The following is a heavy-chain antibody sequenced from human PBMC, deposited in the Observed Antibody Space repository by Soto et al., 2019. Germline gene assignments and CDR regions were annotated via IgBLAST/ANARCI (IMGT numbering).Heavy chain of an antibody. J-gene: IGHJ4*02. D-gene: IGHD6-19*01. CDR1: GYTFTSYD. V-gene: IGHV1-8*01. Sequence: QVQLVQSGAEVKKPGASVKVSCKASGYTFTSYDINWVRQATGQGLEWMGWMNPNSGNTGYAQKFQGRVTMTRNTTIRTPYTALSSLTSEDTGLYNSAREYSSGGPKDRGQGTLVTVPS. CDR3: AREYSSGGPKD. CDR2: MNPNSGNT.